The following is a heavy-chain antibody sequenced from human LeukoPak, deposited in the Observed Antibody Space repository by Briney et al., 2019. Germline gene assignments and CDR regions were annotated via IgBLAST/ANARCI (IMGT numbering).Heavy chain of an antibody. V-gene: IGHV3-21*01. CDR1: GFPSSSLS. CDR3: ARDIYDFWSGYSGFFDY. J-gene: IGHJ4*02. D-gene: IGHD3-3*01. CDR2: IISSSSYI. Sequence: GGSLSPSCAAPGFPSSSLSMNWVGQAPGKGLGGASSIISSSSYIYYADSVKGRFTISRDNAKNSLYLQMNSLRAEDTAVYYCARDIYDFWSGYSGFFDYWGQGTLVTVSS.